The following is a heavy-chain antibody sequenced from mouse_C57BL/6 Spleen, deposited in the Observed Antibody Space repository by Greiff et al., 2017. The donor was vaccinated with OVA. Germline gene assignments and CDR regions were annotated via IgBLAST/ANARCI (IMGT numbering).Heavy chain of an antibody. CDR3: ARERELYFDY. CDR2: IYPGDGDT. J-gene: IGHJ2*01. V-gene: IGHV1-82*01. Sequence: QVQLQQSGPELVKPGASVKISCKASGYAFSSSWMNWVKQRPGKGLEWIGRIYPGDGDTNYNGKFKGKATLTADKSSSTAYMQLSSLTSEDSAVYFCARERELYFDYWGQGTTLTVSS. CDR1: GYAFSSSW.